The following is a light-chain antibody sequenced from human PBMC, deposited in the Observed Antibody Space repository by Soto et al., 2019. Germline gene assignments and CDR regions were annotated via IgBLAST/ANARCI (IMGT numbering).Light chain of an antibody. CDR1: QTVSSSY. CDR2: GAS. V-gene: IGKV3-20*01. J-gene: IGKJ2*01. CDR3: QQYDSSSYI. Sequence: DIVLTQSPGTLSLSPGERATLSCRASQTVSSSYLAWYQQKPGQAPRLLIYGASSRATGIPDRFSGSGSGTDFTLTISRLEPGDFALYYCQQYDSSSYIFGQGTKLEIK.